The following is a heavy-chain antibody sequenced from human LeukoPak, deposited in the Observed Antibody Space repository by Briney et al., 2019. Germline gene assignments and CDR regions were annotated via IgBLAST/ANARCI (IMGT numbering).Heavy chain of an antibody. D-gene: IGHD3-10*01. CDR2: ISYDGSNK. CDR3: AKGTPRITMVRGVNPPSY. V-gene: IGHV3-30*18. CDR1: GFSVANDR. J-gene: IGHJ4*02. Sequence: GGSLRLSCAASGFSVANDRMSWVRQAPGKGLEWVAVISYDGSNKYYADSVKGRFTISRDNSKNTLYLQMNSLRAEDTAVYYCAKGTPRITMVRGVNPPSYWGQGTLVTVSS.